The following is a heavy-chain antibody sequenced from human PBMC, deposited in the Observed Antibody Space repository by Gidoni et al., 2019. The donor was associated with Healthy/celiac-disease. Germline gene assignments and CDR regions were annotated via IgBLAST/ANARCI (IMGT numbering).Heavy chain of an antibody. V-gene: IGHV3-30*03. J-gene: IGHJ4*02. D-gene: IGHD6-13*01. Sequence: QVQLVESGGGGVQPGRSLRLSCAASGFTFRSYGMHWVRQASGKGLEWVAVISYDGSNKYYADSVKGRFTISRDNSKNTLYLQMNSLRAEDTAVYYCARDSSSWYGYYFDYWGQGTLVTVSS. CDR2: ISYDGSNK. CDR3: ARDSSSWYGYYFDY. CDR1: GFTFRSYG.